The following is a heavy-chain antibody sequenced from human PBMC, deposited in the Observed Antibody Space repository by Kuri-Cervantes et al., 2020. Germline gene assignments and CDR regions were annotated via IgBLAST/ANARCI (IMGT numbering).Heavy chain of an antibody. CDR1: GYTFTGYY. Sequence: ASVKVSCKASGYTFTGYYMHWVRQAPGQGLEWMGWINPNSGGTNYARKFQGSVTITRDASISTAYMELSRLRSDDTAVYYCARVIRSWGGNYYYYGMDVWGQGTTVTVSS. CDR3: ARVIRSWGGNYYYYGMDV. CDR2: INPNSGGT. D-gene: IGHD7-27*01. V-gene: IGHV1-2*02. J-gene: IGHJ6*02.